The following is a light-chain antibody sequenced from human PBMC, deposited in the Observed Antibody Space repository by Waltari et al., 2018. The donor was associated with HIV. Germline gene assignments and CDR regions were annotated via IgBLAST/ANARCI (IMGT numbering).Light chain of an antibody. CDR3: HQSSNYLGS. V-gene: IGKV1-5*03. Sequence: DIHMSKSPPTLTASVGDRVNITCRASQNVGTWLAWHQQKPGEAPKLLIHKATDVQDGGPSRFSGSASGTEFTLPIDSLHPDDCATLYCHQSSNYLGSFGQGTKLELK. CDR2: KAT. J-gene: IGKJ1*01. CDR1: QNVGTW.